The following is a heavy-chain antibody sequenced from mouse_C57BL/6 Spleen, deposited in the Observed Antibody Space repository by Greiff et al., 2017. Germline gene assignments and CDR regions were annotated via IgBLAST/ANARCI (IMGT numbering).Heavy chain of an antibody. CDR3: ARSTVVATGGYFDY. J-gene: IGHJ2*01. CDR1: GYTFTSYW. D-gene: IGHD1-1*01. V-gene: IGHV1-69*01. CDR2: IAPSDSYT. Sequence: VQLQQPGAELVMPGASVKLSCKASGYTFTSYWMHWVKQRPGQGLEWIGEIAPSDSYTNYNQKFKGKSTLTVDKSSSTAYMQLSSLTSEDSAVYYCARSTVVATGGYFDYWGQGTTLTVSS.